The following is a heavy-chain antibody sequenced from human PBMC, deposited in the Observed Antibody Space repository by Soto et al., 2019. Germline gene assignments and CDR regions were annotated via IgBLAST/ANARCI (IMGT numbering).Heavy chain of an antibody. D-gene: IGHD3-9*01. CDR3: GRAMPPAGYIYFDQ. J-gene: IGHJ4*02. CDR1: GYTFTSYG. CDR2: INTGSSNT. Sequence: QVDLVQSGAEVKEPGASVRISCEASGYTFTSYGIHWVRQAPGQRLEWMGWINTGSSNTRYSPEFQARATINKDTYGSTTHRELNSRGSEGTAVYYCGRAMPPAGYIYFDQWGQGTLVTGAS. V-gene: IGHV1-3*04.